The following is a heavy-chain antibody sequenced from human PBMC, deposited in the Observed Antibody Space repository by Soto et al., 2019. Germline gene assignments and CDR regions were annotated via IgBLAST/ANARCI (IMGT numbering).Heavy chain of an antibody. V-gene: IGHV4-4*02. Sequence: QVQLQESGPGLVKPSGTLSLTCAVSGGSISSSNWWSWVRQPPGKGLEWIGEIYHSGSTNYNPSLKSRVTISVDKSKNQFSLKLSSVTAADTAVYYCARDLIGNEYSSGYYYFDNWGQGTLVTVSS. CDR3: ARDLIGNEYSSGYYYFDN. J-gene: IGHJ4*02. CDR1: GGSISSSNW. CDR2: IYHSGST. D-gene: IGHD3-22*01.